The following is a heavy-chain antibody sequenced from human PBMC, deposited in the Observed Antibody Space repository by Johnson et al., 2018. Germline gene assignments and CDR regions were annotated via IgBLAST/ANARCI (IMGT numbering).Heavy chain of an antibody. CDR3: AADRGVGEAFDI. V-gene: IGHV3-66*01. Sequence: VQLVESGGGLVQPGGSLRLSCAASGFTVSSNYMSWVRQAPGKGLAWVSVIYSGGSTYYADSVKGRFTIARDNAKNSLFLQMNSLRAEDTAGYYCAADRGVGEAFDIWGQGTMVTVSS. J-gene: IGHJ3*02. CDR1: GFTVSSNY. CDR2: IYSGGST. D-gene: IGHD3-10*01.